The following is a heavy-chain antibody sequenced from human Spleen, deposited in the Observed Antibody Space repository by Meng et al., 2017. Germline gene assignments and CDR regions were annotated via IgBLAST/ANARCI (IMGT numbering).Heavy chain of an antibody. CDR1: GYTFTTYY. D-gene: IGHD1-26*01. Sequence: QVQLVQSGAEAMKPGASVKVSCRASGYTFTTYYLHWVRQAPGQGLEWLGIINPDNGGTTYAQRFQGRVTLTRDTSTSTAYMELSRLRSDDTAIYYCASYYLGCYWGQGTLVTVSS. CDR2: INPDNGGT. J-gene: IGHJ4*02. CDR3: ASYYLGCY. V-gene: IGHV1-46*01.